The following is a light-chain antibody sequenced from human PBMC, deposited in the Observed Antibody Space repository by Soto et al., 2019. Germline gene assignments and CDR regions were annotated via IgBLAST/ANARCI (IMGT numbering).Light chain of an antibody. Sequence: EIVLTQSPGTLSLSPGERATLSCGASQSVSSNYLAWYQQKPGQGPRLLIYGASSRATAIPDRFSGSGSGTDFTLTITRLEPEDFAVYYCQQYCTSPLTFGGGTKIEIK. V-gene: IGKV3-20*01. CDR3: QQYCTSPLT. CDR2: GAS. CDR1: QSVSSNY. J-gene: IGKJ4*01.